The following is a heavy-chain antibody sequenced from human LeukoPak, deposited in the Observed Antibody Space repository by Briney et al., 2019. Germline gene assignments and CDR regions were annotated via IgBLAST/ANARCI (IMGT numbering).Heavy chain of an antibody. V-gene: IGHV3-30*18. Sequence: GGSLRLSCAASGFTFSSYGMHGVRQAPGKGLEWVAVISYDGSNKYYADSVKDRFTISRDNSKNTLYLQMNSLRAEDTAVYYCAKDRIAAAALPDYWGQGTLVTVSS. J-gene: IGHJ4*02. CDR1: GFTFSSYG. CDR2: ISYDGSNK. CDR3: AKDRIAAAALPDY. D-gene: IGHD6-13*01.